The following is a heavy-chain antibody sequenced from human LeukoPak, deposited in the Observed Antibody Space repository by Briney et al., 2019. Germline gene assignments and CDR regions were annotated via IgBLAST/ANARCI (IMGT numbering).Heavy chain of an antibody. CDR3: ARLYSSGWYYFDY. V-gene: IGHV4-59*08. J-gene: IGHJ4*02. CDR1: GGSISSYY. Sequence: PSETLPLTCTVSGGSISSYYWSWIRQPPGKGLEWIGYIYYSGSTNYNPSLKSRVTISVDTSKNQFSLKLSSVTAADTDVYYCARLYSSGWYYFDYWGQGTLVTVSS. D-gene: IGHD6-19*01. CDR2: IYYSGST.